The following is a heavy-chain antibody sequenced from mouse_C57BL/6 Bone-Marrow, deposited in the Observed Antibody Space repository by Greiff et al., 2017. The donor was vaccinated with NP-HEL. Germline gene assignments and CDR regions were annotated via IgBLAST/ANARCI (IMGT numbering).Heavy chain of an antibody. CDR1: GYTFTSYW. J-gene: IGHJ3*01. CDR3: TKLYGSSYGAY. D-gene: IGHD1-1*01. CDR2: ICPGNSDT. V-gene: IGHV1-5*01. Sequence: EVQLQQSGTVLARPGASVKMSCKTSGYTFTSYWMHWVKQRPGQGLEWIGAICPGNSDTSYNQKVKGRATLTAVTSASPAYLELSSLTYEDSAVFYSTKLYGSSYGAYGGQGTLVTVTA.